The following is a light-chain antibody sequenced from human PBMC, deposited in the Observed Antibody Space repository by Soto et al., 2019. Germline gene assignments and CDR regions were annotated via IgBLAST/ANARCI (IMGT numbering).Light chain of an antibody. CDR2: GAS. CDR1: QSVSRY. CDR3: QQYGSSPWT. J-gene: IGKJ1*01. Sequence: EIVLTQSPGTLSLSPGERATLSCRASQSVSRYLAWYQQKLGQAPWLLIYGASSRATGIPDRFSGSGAGPDFTITISRLEPEGFAVYYCQQYGSSPWTLGQGTKVEIK. V-gene: IGKV3-20*01.